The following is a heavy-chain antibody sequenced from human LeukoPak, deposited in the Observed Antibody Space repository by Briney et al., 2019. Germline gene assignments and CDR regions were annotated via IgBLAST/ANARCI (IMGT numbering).Heavy chain of an antibody. Sequence: TGGSLRLSCAASGFTFSSYSVNWVRQAPGKGLEWVSSISSSSSYIYYADSVKGRFTISRDNAKNTVYLQINNLRAEDTAVYYCARDRYYVPDNWGQGTLVTVSS. D-gene: IGHD3-10*02. CDR1: GFTFSSYS. V-gene: IGHV3-21*01. CDR2: ISSSSSYI. J-gene: IGHJ4*02. CDR3: ARDRYYVPDN.